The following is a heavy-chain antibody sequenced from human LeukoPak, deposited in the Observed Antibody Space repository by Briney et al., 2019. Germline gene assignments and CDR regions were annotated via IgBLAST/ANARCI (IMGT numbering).Heavy chain of an antibody. V-gene: IGHV3-23*01. Sequence: GGSLRLSCAASGFTFSSYAMSWVRQAPGKGLEWVSAISGSGGSTYYADSVKGRFTISRDNSKNTLYLQMNSLRAEDTAVYYCAKDQEWLLANGGYFDYWGQGTLVTVSS. D-gene: IGHD3-3*01. CDR2: ISGSGGST. CDR3: AKDQEWLLANGGYFDY. J-gene: IGHJ4*02. CDR1: GFTFSSYA.